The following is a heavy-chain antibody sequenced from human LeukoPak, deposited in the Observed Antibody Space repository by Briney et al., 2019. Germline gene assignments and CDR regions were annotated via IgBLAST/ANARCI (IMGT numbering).Heavy chain of an antibody. V-gene: IGHV3-23*01. CDR3: AKALAAAGFDY. Sequence: TGGSLRLSCAASGFTFSSYGMSWVRQAPGKGLEWVSTISGRRDSTSYADSVKGRFTISRDNSKNTLYLQMNSLRAEDTAVYYCAKALAAAGFDYWGQGTLVTVSS. CDR2: ISGRRDST. CDR1: GFTFSSYG. J-gene: IGHJ4*02. D-gene: IGHD6-13*01.